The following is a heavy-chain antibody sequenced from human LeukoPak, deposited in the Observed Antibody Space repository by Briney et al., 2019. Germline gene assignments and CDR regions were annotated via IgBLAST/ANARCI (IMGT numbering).Heavy chain of an antibody. CDR2: IYHSGST. D-gene: IGHD6-13*01. V-gene: IGHV4-38-2*01. J-gene: IGHJ6*03. Sequence: PSETLSLTCAVPGYSISSGYYWGWIRQPPGEGLEWIRSIYHSGSTYYNPSLKSRVTISVDTSKNQFSLNLSSVTAADTAVYYCARIAAAGMSYYYYYMDVWGKGTTVTVSS. CDR1: GYSISSGYY. CDR3: ARIAAAGMSYYYYYMDV.